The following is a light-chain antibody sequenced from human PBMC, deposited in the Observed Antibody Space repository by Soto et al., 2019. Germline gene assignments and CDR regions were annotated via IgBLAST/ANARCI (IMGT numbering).Light chain of an antibody. CDR2: DAS. V-gene: IGKV3-11*02. Sequence: DIVLTQSPATLSLSPGDRATLSCRASQSLGSSLAWYQQKPGQTPTLLIYDASTRATGVPARFSGSGSGRDVAHTISTLDVADFAVYYCQQRSTWPPIFTFGPGTKVDI. CDR1: QSLGSS. CDR3: QQRSTWPPIFT. J-gene: IGKJ3*01.